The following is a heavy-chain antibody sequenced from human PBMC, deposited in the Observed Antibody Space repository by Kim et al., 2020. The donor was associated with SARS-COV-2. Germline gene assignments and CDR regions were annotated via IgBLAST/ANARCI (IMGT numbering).Heavy chain of an antibody. CDR2: IIPIFGTA. Sequence: SVKVSCKASGGTFSSYAISWVRQAPGQGLEWMGGIIPIFGTANNAQKFQGRVTITADESTSTAYMELSSLRSEDTAVYYCARGLPAAPNHGGYYYYGMDVWGQGTTVTVSS. J-gene: IGHJ6*02. D-gene: IGHD2-2*01. CDR3: ARGLPAAPNHGGYYYYGMDV. CDR1: GGTFSSYA. V-gene: IGHV1-69*13.